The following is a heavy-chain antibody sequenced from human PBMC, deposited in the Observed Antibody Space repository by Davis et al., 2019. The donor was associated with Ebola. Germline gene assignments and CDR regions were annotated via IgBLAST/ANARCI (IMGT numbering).Heavy chain of an antibody. Sequence: GESLKISCKGSGYSFTSYWIGWVRQMPGKGLEWMGIIYPGDSDTRYSPSFQGQVTISADKSISTAYLQWSSLKASDTAMYYCARHIYCSGGSCYPKQYAFDIWGQGTMVTVSS. J-gene: IGHJ3*02. CDR1: GYSFTSYW. CDR2: IYPGDSDT. CDR3: ARHIYCSGGSCYPKQYAFDI. D-gene: IGHD2-15*01. V-gene: IGHV5-51*01.